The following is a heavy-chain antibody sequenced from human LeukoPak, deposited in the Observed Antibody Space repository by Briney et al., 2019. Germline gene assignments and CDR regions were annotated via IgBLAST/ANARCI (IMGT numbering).Heavy chain of an antibody. CDR1: GGTFSGYY. Sequence: SETLSLTCAVYGGTFSGYYWNWIRQPPGKGLEWIGEINYSGSTNYNPSLKSRVTISVDRSKNQFSLKLSSVTAADTAVYYCASKKTIFGPFDYWGQGTLVTVSS. D-gene: IGHD3-3*01. V-gene: IGHV4-34*01. CDR2: INYSGST. J-gene: IGHJ4*02. CDR3: ASKKTIFGPFDY.